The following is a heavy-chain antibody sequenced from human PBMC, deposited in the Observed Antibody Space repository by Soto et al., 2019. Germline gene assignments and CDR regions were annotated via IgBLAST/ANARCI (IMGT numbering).Heavy chain of an antibody. CDR2: ISSSSSYT. Sequence: GGSLRLSCAASGFTFSDYYMSWIRQAPGKGLEWVSYISSSSSYTNYADSVKGRFTISRDNAENSLYLQMNSLRAEDTAVYYCARAPYYYGSGTQSDFDYWGQGTLVTVSS. CDR1: GFTFSDYY. J-gene: IGHJ4*02. D-gene: IGHD3-10*01. V-gene: IGHV3-11*06. CDR3: ARAPYYYGSGTQSDFDY.